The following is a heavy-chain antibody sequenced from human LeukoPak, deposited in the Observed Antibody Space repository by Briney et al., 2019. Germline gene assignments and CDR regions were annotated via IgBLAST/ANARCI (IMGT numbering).Heavy chain of an antibody. CDR3: ASSDSDYDFWFDY. J-gene: IGHJ4*02. D-gene: IGHD5-12*01. CDR2: IYYSGST. V-gene: IGHV4-59*01. Sequence: PSETLSLTCTVSGGSISSYYWSWIRQPPGKGLEWIGYIYYSGSTNYNPSLKSRVTISVDTSKNQFSLKLSSVTAADTAVYYCASSDSDYDFWFDYWGQGTLVTVSS. CDR1: GGSISSYY.